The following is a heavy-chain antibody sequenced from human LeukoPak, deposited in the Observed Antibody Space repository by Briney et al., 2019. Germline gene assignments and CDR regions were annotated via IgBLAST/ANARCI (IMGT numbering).Heavy chain of an antibody. V-gene: IGHV3-74*01. CDR1: GFTFSSYW. D-gene: IGHD2-2*01. Sequence: PGGSLRLSCAAPGFTFSSYWMHWVRQAPGKGLVWVSRINSDGSSTSYADSVKGRFTISRDNAKNTLYLQMNSLRAEDTAVYYCASHCSSTSCYDSRDYWGQGTLVTVSS. CDR3: ASHCSSTSCYDSRDY. CDR2: INSDGSST. J-gene: IGHJ4*02.